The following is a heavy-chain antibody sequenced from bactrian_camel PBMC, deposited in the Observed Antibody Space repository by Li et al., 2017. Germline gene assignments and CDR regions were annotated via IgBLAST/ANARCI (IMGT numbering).Heavy chain of an antibody. Sequence: HVQLVESGGGSVQAGGSLLLSCRASGLAVDEVSMAWFRQAAGNEREGVAAMDPAGSTTYSDPVKGRSTISQDSAKNTVYLQMNSLKPEDTAVYWCAADRELFDSCARVSYWGQGTQVTVS. CDR1: GLAVDEVS. CDR3: AADRELFDSCARVSY. CDR2: MDPAGSTT. D-gene: IGHD2*01. V-gene: IGHV3-3*01. J-gene: IGHJ4*01.